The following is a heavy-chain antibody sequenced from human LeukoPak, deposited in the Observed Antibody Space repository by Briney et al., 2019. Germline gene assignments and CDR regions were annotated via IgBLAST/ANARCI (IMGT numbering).Heavy chain of an antibody. V-gene: IGHV1-18*01. CDR3: ARTTHSSGWYRIAYYYCMDV. Sequence: ASVKVSCKASGYTFTSYGISWVRQAPGQGLEWMGWISAYNGNTNYAQKLQGRVTMTTDTSTSTAYMELRSLRSDDTAVYYYARTTHSSGWYRIAYYYCMDVWGKGTTVTVSS. CDR2: ISAYNGNT. CDR1: GYTFTSYG. J-gene: IGHJ6*03. D-gene: IGHD6-19*01.